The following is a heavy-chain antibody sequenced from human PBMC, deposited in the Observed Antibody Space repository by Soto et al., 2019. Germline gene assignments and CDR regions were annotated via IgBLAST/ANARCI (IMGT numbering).Heavy chain of an antibody. CDR3: ARGGGYYDILARQPRPYDGMDV. CDR2: IIPILGIA. Sequence: QVQLVQSGAEVKKPGSSVKVSCKASGGTFSSYTISWVRQAPGQGLEWMGRIIPILGIANYAQKFQSRVTSTADKSTSTAYMELRSLRSEDTAVYYCARGGGYYDILARQPRPYDGMDVWGQGTTVTVSS. D-gene: IGHD3-9*01. V-gene: IGHV1-69*02. CDR1: GGTFSSYT. J-gene: IGHJ6*02.